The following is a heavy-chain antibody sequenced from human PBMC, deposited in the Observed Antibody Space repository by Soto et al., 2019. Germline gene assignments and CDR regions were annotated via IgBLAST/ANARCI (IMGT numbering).Heavy chain of an antibody. Sequence: SVKVSCKASGGSFSSYAISWVRQAPGQGLEWMGGIIPIFGTANYAQKFQGRVTITADKSTSTAYMELSSLRSEDTAVYYCASTGYSSSWKIYYYYGMDVWG. CDR1: GGSFSSYA. V-gene: IGHV1-69*06. CDR2: IIPIFGTA. CDR3: ASTGYSSSWKIYYYYGMDV. D-gene: IGHD6-13*01. J-gene: IGHJ6*02.